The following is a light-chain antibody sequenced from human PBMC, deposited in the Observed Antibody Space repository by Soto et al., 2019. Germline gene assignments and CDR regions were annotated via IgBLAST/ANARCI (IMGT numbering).Light chain of an antibody. J-gene: IGKJ1*01. CDR2: KAS. CDR3: QQYNSYPWT. V-gene: IGKV1-5*03. CDR1: QSISSW. Sequence: DIQMTQSPSTLSASVGDRVTITCRASQSISSWLAWYQQKPGKAPKLLIYKASSLESGLPSRFSGSGSGTEFTLTISSLQPDDFATYYCQQYNSYPWTFVQGTKVEIK.